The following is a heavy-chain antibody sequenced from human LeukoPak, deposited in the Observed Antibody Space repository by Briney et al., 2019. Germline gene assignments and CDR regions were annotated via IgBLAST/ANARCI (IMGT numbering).Heavy chain of an antibody. Sequence: ASVKVSCKASGYIFTNYEINWVRQATGQGLEWMGWMNPSSGNTGSAQKFQGRVTMTRITSISTAYMELSSLTSEDTAVYYCARGPSYYSGSESYYSNQWGQGTLVTVSS. V-gene: IGHV1-8*01. CDR3: ARGPSYYSGSESYYSNQ. J-gene: IGHJ4*02. CDR1: GYIFTNYE. D-gene: IGHD3-10*01. CDR2: MNPSSGNT.